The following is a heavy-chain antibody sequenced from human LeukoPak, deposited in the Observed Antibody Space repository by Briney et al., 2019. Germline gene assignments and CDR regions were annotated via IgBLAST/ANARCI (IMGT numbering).Heavy chain of an antibody. V-gene: IGHV3-11*04. CDR1: GFTFSDYY. J-gene: IGHJ4*02. CDR2: ISSSGSTI. CDR3: ARARGIYDFWSGYYRQNY. D-gene: IGHD3-3*01. Sequence: PGGSLILSCAASGFTFSDYYMSWIRQAPGKGLEWVSYISSSGSTIYYADSVKGRFTISRDNAKNSLYLQMNSLRAEDTAVYYCARARGIYDFWSGYYRQNYWGQGTLVTVSS.